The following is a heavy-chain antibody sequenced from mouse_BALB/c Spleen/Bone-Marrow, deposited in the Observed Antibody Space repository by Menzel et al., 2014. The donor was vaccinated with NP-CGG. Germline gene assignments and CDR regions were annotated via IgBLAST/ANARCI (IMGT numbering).Heavy chain of an antibody. CDR2: INPYNDGT. CDR1: GYTFTSYI. V-gene: IGHV1-14*01. Sequence: VQLQQFGLELVKPGASVKMSCKASGYTFTSYIMLWVKQKPGQGLEWIGNINPYNDGTKYNEKFKGKAELTSDKSYSTAYMELSDVTSEDSSVYCCERRWLPYAMDYWGQGTSVTVSS. D-gene: IGHD2-3*01. CDR3: ERRWLPYAMDY. J-gene: IGHJ4*01.